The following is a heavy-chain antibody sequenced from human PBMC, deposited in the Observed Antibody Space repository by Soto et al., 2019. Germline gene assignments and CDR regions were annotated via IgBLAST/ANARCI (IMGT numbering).Heavy chain of an antibody. CDR3: ARDFPSSSWHSAFDI. CDR2: IWYDGSNK. Sequence: QVQLVESGGGVVQPGRSLRLSCAASGFTFSSYGMHWVRQAPGKGLEWVAVIWYDGSNKYYADSVKGRFTISRDNSKNTLYLQMNSLRAEDTAVYYCARDFPSSSWHSAFDIWGQGTMVTVSS. CDR1: GFTFSSYG. V-gene: IGHV3-33*01. J-gene: IGHJ3*02. D-gene: IGHD6-13*01.